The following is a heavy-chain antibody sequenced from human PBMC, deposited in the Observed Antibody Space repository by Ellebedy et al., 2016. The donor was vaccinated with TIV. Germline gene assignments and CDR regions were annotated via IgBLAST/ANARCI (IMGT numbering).Heavy chain of an antibody. CDR3: AKDKSSNLFTQTRGYYGGVFDS. CDR2: ISRYGGSS. Sequence: PGGSLRLSCAVSGFTFNDYAMSWVRQAQGKGLEWVSTISRYGGSSYIADSVKGRFTISRDNYNDTLYLQMNSLTAEDTAIYYCAKDKSSNLFTQTRGYYGGVFDSWGPGTLVTVSS. V-gene: IGHV3-23*01. J-gene: IGHJ4*02. CDR1: GFTFNDYA. D-gene: IGHD4-23*01.